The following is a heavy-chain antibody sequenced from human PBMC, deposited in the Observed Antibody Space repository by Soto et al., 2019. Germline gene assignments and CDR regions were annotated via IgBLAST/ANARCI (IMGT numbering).Heavy chain of an antibody. D-gene: IGHD3-3*01. CDR3: ARMSGYYTKNWFDP. J-gene: IGHJ5*02. CDR2: IYYSGST. Sequence: SETLSLTCTVSGGSISSYYWSWIRQPPGKGLEWSGYIYYSGSTNYNPSLKSRVTISVDTSKNQFSLKLSSVTAADTAVYYCARMSGYYTKNWFDPWGQGTLVTVSS. V-gene: IGHV4-59*01. CDR1: GGSISSYY.